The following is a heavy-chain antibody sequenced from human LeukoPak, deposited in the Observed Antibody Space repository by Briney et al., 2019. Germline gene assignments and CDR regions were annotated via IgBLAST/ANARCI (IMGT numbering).Heavy chain of an antibody. CDR3: ARHGVILRYFDWLSHDAFDI. CDR1: GGSISSYY. V-gene: IGHV4-59*08. J-gene: IGHJ3*02. D-gene: IGHD3-9*01. Sequence: SETLSLTCTVSGGSISSYYWSWIRQPPGKGLEWIGYIYYSGSTNYNPSLKSRVTISVDTSKNQFSLKLSSVTAADTAVYYCARHGVILRYFDWLSHDAFDIWGQGTMVTVSS. CDR2: IYYSGST.